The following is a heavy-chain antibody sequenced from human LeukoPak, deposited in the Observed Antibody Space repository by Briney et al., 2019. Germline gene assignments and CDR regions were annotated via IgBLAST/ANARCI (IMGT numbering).Heavy chain of an antibody. CDR3: ARGDCSGGSCYGYFDY. D-gene: IGHD2-15*01. CDR2: INTNTGNP. V-gene: IGHV7-4-1*02. CDR1: GFTFTSYA. J-gene: IGHJ4*02. Sequence: ASVKVSCKASGFTFTSYAMNWVRQAPGQGLEWMGWINTNTGNPTYAQGFTGRFVFSLDTSVSTAYLQISSLKAEDTAVYYCARGDCSGGSCYGYFDYWGQGTLVTVSS.